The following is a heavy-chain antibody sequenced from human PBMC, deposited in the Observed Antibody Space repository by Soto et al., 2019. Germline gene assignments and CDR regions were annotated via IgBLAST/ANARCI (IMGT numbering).Heavy chain of an antibody. CDR3: AKSGSSGWYGWFDP. V-gene: IGHV2-5*08. Sequence: SGPTLVNPTQTLTLTCTFSGFSLRTSAMYVSWIRQSPGKALECLALIDWDDNKRYSPSLKSRLTITKDTSKNQVVLTMTNMDPVDTATYYCAKSGSSGWYGWFDPWGQGTLVTVSS. J-gene: IGHJ5*02. D-gene: IGHD6-19*01. CDR2: IDWDDNK. CDR1: GFSLRTSAMY.